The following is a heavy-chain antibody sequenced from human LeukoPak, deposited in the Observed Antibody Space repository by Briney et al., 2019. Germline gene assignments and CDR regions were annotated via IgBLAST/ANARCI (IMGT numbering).Heavy chain of an antibody. Sequence: SETLSLTRTVSGGSISSNIYYWAWIRQPPGKGLEWIGSIYFSGTTYYNPSLKSRVTISVDRSKNQFSLKLSSVTAADTAVYYCARTLAGSSWSYYYYYYGMDVWGQGTTVTVSS. CDR3: ARTLAGSSWSYYYYYYGMDV. D-gene: IGHD6-13*01. CDR2: IYFSGTT. V-gene: IGHV4-39*07. CDR1: GGSISSNIYY. J-gene: IGHJ6*02.